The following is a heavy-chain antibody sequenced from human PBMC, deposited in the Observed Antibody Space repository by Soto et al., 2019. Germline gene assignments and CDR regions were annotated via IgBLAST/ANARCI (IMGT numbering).Heavy chain of an antibody. D-gene: IGHD6-6*01. CDR3: ARVAARRWNNDYYYMDV. CDR1: GFTVSSNY. J-gene: IGHJ6*03. Sequence: GGSLRLSCAASGFTVSSNYMSWVRQAPGKGLEWVSVIYSGGSTYYADSVKGRFTISRHNSKNTLYLQMNCLRAEDTAVYYCARVAARRWNNDYYYMDVWGKGTTVTVSS. V-gene: IGHV3-53*04. CDR2: IYSGGST.